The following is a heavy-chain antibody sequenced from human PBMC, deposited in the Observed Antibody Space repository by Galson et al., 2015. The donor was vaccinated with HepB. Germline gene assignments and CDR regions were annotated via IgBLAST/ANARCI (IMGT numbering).Heavy chain of an antibody. CDR2: INPDGSEE. Sequence: SLRLSCAGSEFTFSSYWMNWVRQAPGKGLGWVAHINPDGSEEYYAASLKGRFTISRDNAKNSLYLQMDSLRAEDTAVYYCARRISLVRGIITRPDYYYGMDVWGQGTTVTVAS. CDR3: ARRISLVRGIITRPDYYYGMDV. J-gene: IGHJ6*02. D-gene: IGHD3-10*01. CDR1: EFTFSSYW. V-gene: IGHV3-7*03.